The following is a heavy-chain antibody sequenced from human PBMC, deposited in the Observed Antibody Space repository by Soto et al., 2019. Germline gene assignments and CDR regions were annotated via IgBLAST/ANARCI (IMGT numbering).Heavy chain of an antibody. Sequence: QVQLVQSGAEVKKPGASVKVSCKGSGYGFTTYGITWVRQAPGQGLEWMAWISAHNGNINYAQKLQGRVTVTRDTSTSTAYMELRSLRSDDTAVYYCARGRYGDYWGQGALVTVSS. CDR3: ARGRYGDY. V-gene: IGHV1-18*01. CDR1: GYGFTTYG. J-gene: IGHJ4*02. CDR2: ISAHNGNI. D-gene: IGHD1-1*01.